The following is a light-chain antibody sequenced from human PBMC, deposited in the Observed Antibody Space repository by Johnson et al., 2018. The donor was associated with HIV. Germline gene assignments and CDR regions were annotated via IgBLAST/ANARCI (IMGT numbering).Light chain of an antibody. J-gene: IGLJ1*01. Sequence: QSVLTQPPSVSAAPGQKVTISCSGRSSNIGNAYVSWYQQLPGTAPKLLIYENDKRPSGIPDRFSGSKSGTSATLAITGLQTGDEADYYCGTWDSSLSQGVFGTGTKVTVL. CDR2: END. CDR1: SSNIGNAY. V-gene: IGLV1-51*02. CDR3: GTWDSSLSQGV.